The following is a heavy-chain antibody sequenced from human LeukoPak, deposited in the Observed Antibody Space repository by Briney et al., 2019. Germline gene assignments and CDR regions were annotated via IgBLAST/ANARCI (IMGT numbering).Heavy chain of an antibody. Sequence: GGSLRLSCAASGFTFSSYWMSWVRQAPGKGLEWVAVISYDGSNKYYADSVKGRFTISRDNSKNTLYLQMNSLRAEDTAVYYCARVPVRGYSGYDFVPYWGQGTLVTVSS. D-gene: IGHD5-12*01. CDR3: ARVPVRGYSGYDFVPY. CDR1: GFTFSSYW. J-gene: IGHJ4*02. V-gene: IGHV3-30-3*01. CDR2: ISYDGSNK.